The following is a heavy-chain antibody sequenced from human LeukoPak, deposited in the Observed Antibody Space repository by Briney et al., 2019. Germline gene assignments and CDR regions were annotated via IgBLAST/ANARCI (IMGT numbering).Heavy chain of an antibody. CDR2: INPSGGST. D-gene: IGHD6-19*01. V-gene: IGHV1-46*01. CDR3: ARKGSSGWYEG. CDR1: GHTFTSCY. J-gene: IGHJ4*02. Sequence: ASVKVSCKAAGHTFTSCYMHWERQAPGQGLEWMGIINPSGGSTSYAQKFQGRVTMTRDTSTSTVYMELSSLRSEDTAVYYCARKGSSGWYEGWGQGTLVTVSS.